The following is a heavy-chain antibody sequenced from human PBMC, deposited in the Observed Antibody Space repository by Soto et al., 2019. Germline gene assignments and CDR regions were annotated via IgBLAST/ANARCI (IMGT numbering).Heavy chain of an antibody. CDR1: GVSISNTSYY. Sequence: PSETLSLTXSVSGVSISNTSYYWGWIRQPPGKGLEWAGTIYFSGSTFYNPSLRSRVTISIDTSKNQFSLRLSSVTAADTAVYYCARHGSYWGQGTLVTVSS. J-gene: IGHJ4*02. V-gene: IGHV4-39*01. CDR3: ARHGSY. CDR2: IYFSGST.